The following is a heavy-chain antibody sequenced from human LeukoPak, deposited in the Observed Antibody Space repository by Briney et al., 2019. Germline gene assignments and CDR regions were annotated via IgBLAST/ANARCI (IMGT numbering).Heavy chain of an antibody. D-gene: IGHD6-6*01. Sequence: GGSLRLSCAASGFTFSSYGMHWVRQAPGKGLEWVAVITYDGSNKYYADSVKGRFTISRDNSKNTLYLQMNSRRAEDTAVYYCATVRAAPVDYWGQGALVTVSS. CDR3: ATVRAAPVDY. V-gene: IGHV3-30*03. CDR2: ITYDGSNK. CDR1: GFTFSSYG. J-gene: IGHJ4*02.